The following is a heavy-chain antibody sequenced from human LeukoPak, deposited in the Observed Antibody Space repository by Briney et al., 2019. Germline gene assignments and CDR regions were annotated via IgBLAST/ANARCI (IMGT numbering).Heavy chain of an antibody. V-gene: IGHV3-23*01. CDR3: AIMHGYYDGSGYWVQ. J-gene: IGHJ1*01. CDR1: GFTFGSYG. Sequence: GGSLRLSCAASGFTFGSYGMSWVRQASGKGLEWVSFITPNADRASYADSVEGRFTISRDNPRNTLYMQMNSLRDEDTALYYCAIMHGYYDGSGYWVQWGQGTLVTVSS. D-gene: IGHD3-22*01. CDR2: ITPNADRA.